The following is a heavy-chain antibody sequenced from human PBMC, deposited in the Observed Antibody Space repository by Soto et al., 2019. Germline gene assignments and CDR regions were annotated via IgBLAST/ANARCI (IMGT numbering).Heavy chain of an antibody. V-gene: IGHV4-59*01. Sequence: PSETLSLTCTVSGGSISSYYWSWIRQPPGKGLEWIGYIYYSGSTNYSPSLKSRVTISVDTSKNQFSLKLSSVTAADTAVYYCARDPHMVRGVIGYFDYWGQGTLVTVSS. D-gene: IGHD3-10*01. J-gene: IGHJ4*02. CDR3: ARDPHMVRGVIGYFDY. CDR1: GGSISSYY. CDR2: IYYSGST.